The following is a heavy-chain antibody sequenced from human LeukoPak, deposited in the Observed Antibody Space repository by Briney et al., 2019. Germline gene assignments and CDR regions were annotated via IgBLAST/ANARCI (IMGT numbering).Heavy chain of an antibody. Sequence: SETLSLTCTVSGVSISTYYCSWIRQPAGKGLEWIGRIYTSGSTSYNPSLKSRVTIPIDTSKKQFSLKMSSVTAADTAVYYCARPAWGSSWNAFDIWGRGTMVTVSS. CDR1: GVSISTYY. D-gene: IGHD6-13*01. J-gene: IGHJ3*02. V-gene: IGHV4-4*07. CDR3: ARPAWGSSWNAFDI. CDR2: IYTSGST.